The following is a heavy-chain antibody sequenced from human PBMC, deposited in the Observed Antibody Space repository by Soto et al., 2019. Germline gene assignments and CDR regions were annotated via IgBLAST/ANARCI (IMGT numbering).Heavy chain of an antibody. Sequence: NPSETLSLTCTVSGGSISSYYWSWIRQPPGKGLEWIGYIYYSGSTNYNPSLKSRVTISVDTSKNQFSLKLSSVTAAATAVYYCASGGEYSSSWYYFDYWGQGTLVTVSS. D-gene: IGHD6-13*01. CDR3: ASGGEYSSSWYYFDY. CDR2: IYYSGST. CDR1: GGSISSYY. J-gene: IGHJ4*02. V-gene: IGHV4-59*01.